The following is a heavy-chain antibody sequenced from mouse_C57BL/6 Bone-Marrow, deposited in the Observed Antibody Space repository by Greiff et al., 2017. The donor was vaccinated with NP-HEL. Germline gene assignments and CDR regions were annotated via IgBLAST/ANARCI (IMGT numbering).Heavy chain of an antibody. CDR1: GYTFTDHT. V-gene: IGHV1-78*01. CDR3: ARGGNYEPDWFAY. CDR2: IYPRDGST. J-gene: IGHJ3*01. Sequence: VKLQESDAELVKPGASVKISCKVSGYTFTDHTIHWMKQRPEQGLEWIGYIYPRDGSTKYNEKFKGKATLTADKSSSTAYMQLNSLTSEDSAVYFCARGGNYEPDWFAYWGQGTLVTVSA. D-gene: IGHD2-1*01.